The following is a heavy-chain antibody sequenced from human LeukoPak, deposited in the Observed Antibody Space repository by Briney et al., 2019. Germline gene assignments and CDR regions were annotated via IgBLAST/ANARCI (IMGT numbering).Heavy chain of an antibody. D-gene: IGHD6-19*01. V-gene: IGHV3-48*01. CDR3: ARGGRLAVAGTDY. CDR2: ITSSSTTI. CDR1: GFTFSSYS. Sequence: GGSLRLSCAASGFTFSSYSMNWVRQAPGEGLEWVSSITSSSTTIYYADSVKGRFTISRDNAKNSLYLQTNSLRAEDTAVYYCARGGRLAVAGTDYWGQGTLVTVSS. J-gene: IGHJ4*02.